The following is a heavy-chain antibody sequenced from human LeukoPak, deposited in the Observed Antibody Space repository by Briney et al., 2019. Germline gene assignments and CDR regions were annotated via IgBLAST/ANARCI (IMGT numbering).Heavy chain of an antibody. CDR2: TYYRSKWYN. Sequence: SQTLSLTCAISGDSVSSNSSWNWIRQSPSRGLEWLGRTYYRSKWYNDYVVSVKSRININPDTSKNQFSLQLNSVTPEDTAVYYCARGGQGDGYSADEAFDIWGQGTMDTVS. J-gene: IGHJ3*02. D-gene: IGHD5-18*01. V-gene: IGHV6-1*01. CDR3: ARGGQGDGYSADEAFDI. CDR1: GDSVSSNSS.